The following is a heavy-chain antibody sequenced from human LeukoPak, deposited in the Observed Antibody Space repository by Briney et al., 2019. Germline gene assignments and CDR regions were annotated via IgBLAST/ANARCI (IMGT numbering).Heavy chain of an antibody. Sequence: GGSLRLSCAASGFTVSSNYMSWVRQAPGKGLEWVSVIYIGDSTYYADSVKGRFTISRHNSKNTLYLQINSLRAEDTAVYYCARAEYCSGGSSCLKYWGQGTLVTVSS. CDR1: GFTVSSNY. D-gene: IGHD2-15*01. V-gene: IGHV3-53*04. J-gene: IGHJ4*02. CDR2: IYIGDST. CDR3: ARAEYCSGGSSCLKY.